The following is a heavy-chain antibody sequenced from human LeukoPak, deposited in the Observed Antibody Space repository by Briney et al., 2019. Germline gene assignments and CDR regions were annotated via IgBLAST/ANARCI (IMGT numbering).Heavy chain of an antibody. CDR1: GYAFTGYY. Sequence: GASVKVSCKASGYAFTGYYMHWVRQAPGQGLEWMGWINPNSGGTNYAQKFQGRVTMTRDTSISTAYMELSRLRSDDTAVYYCARDREWLLSPYNWFDPWGQGTLVTVSS. J-gene: IGHJ5*02. D-gene: IGHD6-19*01. V-gene: IGHV1-2*02. CDR2: INPNSGGT. CDR3: ARDREWLLSPYNWFDP.